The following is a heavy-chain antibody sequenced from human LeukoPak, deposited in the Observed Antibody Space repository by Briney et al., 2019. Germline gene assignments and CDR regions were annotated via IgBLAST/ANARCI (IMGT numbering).Heavy chain of an antibody. J-gene: IGHJ4*02. CDR3: ARVDYGGTKDY. Sequence: PSETLSLTCAVSGGSISSGGYSWSWIRQPPGKGLEWIGYIYHSGSTNYNPSLKSRVTISVDTSKNQFSLKLSSVTAADTAVYYCARVDYGGTKDYWGQGTLVTVSS. V-gene: IGHV4-30-2*01. CDR1: GGSISSGGYS. D-gene: IGHD4-23*01. CDR2: IYHSGST.